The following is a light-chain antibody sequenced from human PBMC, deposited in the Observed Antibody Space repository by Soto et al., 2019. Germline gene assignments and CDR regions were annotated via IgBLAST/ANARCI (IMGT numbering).Light chain of an antibody. Sequence: SLSSLSVSMRGRVTITCRASQSISTYLHWYQQKPGKAPNLLIYAASTLQSGVPSRFSGSGSGTDFTLTISSLQPEDFATYFCQHGYSTPLTFGG. CDR1: QSISTY. J-gene: IGKJ4*01. CDR3: QHGYSTPLT. CDR2: AAS. V-gene: IGKV1-39*01.